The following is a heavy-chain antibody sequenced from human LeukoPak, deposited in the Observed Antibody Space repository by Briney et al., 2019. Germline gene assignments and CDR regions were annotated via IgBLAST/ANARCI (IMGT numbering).Heavy chain of an antibody. J-gene: IGHJ4*02. V-gene: IGHV4-59*01. D-gene: IGHD3-16*01. CDR2: TSYSGDT. CDR3: ARGAGGPDY. CDR1: SASISRSY. Sequence: PSETLSLTCTVSSASISRSYWSWIRQPPGKGLEWIGYTSYSGDTNYSPSLKSRVTISVDTFNNHFSLRMSSVTAADTAIYFCARGAGGPDYWGQGILVTVSS.